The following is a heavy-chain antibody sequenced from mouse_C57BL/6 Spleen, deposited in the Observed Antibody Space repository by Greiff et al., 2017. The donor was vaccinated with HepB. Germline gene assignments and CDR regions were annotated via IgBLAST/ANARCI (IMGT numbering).Heavy chain of an antibody. CDR2: IYPGSGST. Sequence: VQLQQPGAELVKPGASVKMSCKASGYTFTSYWITWVKQRPGQGLEWIGDIYPGSGSTNYNEKFKSKATLTVDTSSSTAYMQLSSLTTEDSAVYYCAREGAYDYDVVSFAYWGQGTLVTVAA. J-gene: IGHJ3*01. CDR1: GYTFTSYW. V-gene: IGHV1-55*01. CDR3: AREGAYDYDVVSFAY. D-gene: IGHD2-4*01.